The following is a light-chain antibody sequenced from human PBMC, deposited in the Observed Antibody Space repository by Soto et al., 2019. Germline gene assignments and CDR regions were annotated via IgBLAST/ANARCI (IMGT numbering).Light chain of an antibody. CDR1: QSIGTW. J-gene: IGKJ1*01. Sequence: DIQVTHSPSTLSASVGDIVTITCGASQSIGTWLAWYQQKPGKAPKLLIFDASTLESGVPSRFSGSGSGTDFTLTISSLQPDDFATYYCQQYSDSSGALGQGTKVDIK. V-gene: IGKV1-5*01. CDR2: DAS. CDR3: QQYSDSSGA.